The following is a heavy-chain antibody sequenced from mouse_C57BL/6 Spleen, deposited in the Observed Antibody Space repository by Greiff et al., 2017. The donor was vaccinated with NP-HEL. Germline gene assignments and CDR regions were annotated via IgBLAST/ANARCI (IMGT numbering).Heavy chain of an antibody. CDR2: INPSTGGT. Sequence: LVESGPELVKPGASVKISCKASGYSFTGYYMNWVKQSPEKSLEWIGEINPSTGGTTYNQKFKAKATLTVDKSSSTAYMQLKSLTSEDSAVYYCARKRYYGSSYVGDYWGQGTTLTVSS. V-gene: IGHV1-42*01. J-gene: IGHJ2*01. D-gene: IGHD1-1*01. CDR3: ARKRYYGSSYVGDY. CDR1: GYSFTGYY.